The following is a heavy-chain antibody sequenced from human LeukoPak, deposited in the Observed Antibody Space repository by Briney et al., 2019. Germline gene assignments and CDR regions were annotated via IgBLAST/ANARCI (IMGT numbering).Heavy chain of an antibody. V-gene: IGHV1-2*02. CDR2: INPNSGDT. D-gene: IGHD3-10*01. CDR3: ARGVTGIYYYYYMDV. J-gene: IGHJ6*03. Sequence: ASVKVSCKASGYTFTGYYIHWVRQASGQGLEWMGWINPNSGDTNYAQKFQGEVTMTRDTSISTAYMELSRLRSDDTAVYYCARGVTGIYYYYYMDVWGKGTTVTVSS. CDR1: GYTFTGYY.